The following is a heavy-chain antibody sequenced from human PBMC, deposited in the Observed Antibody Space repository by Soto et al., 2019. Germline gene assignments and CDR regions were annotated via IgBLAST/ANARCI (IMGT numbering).Heavy chain of an antibody. CDR3: ARGLRGYSGYGYYYYMXV. CDR1: GGSFSGYY. D-gene: IGHD5-12*01. CDR2: INHSGST. V-gene: IGHV4-34*01. J-gene: IGHJ6*03. Sequence: SETLSLTCAVYGGSFSGYYWSWIRQPPGKGLEWIGEINHSGSTNYNPSLKSRVTISVDTSKNQFSLKLSSVTAADTAVYYCARGLRGYSGYGYYYYMXVWGKGTTVXVSS.